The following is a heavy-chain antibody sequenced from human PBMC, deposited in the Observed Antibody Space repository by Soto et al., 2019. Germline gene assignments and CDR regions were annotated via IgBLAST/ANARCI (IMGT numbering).Heavy chain of an antibody. CDR3: ARTAEGMYYYYGMDV. CDR1: GGSISSYY. Sequence: XATLSLTCTVSGGSISSYYWSWIRQPPGKGLEWIGYIYYSGSTNYNPSLKSRVTISVDTSKNQFSLKLSSVTAADTAVYYCARTAEGMYYYYGMDVWGQGTTVTVSS. J-gene: IGHJ6*02. CDR2: IYYSGST. D-gene: IGHD3-10*01. V-gene: IGHV4-59*01.